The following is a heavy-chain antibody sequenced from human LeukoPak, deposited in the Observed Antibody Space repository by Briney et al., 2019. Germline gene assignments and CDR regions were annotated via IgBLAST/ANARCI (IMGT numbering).Heavy chain of an antibody. CDR1: GGFISSNSYY. CDR3: ARTRYYYNSRSYGAPYYFDY. J-gene: IGHJ4*02. D-gene: IGHD3-10*01. CDR2: IYYSGST. V-gene: IGHV4-39*01. Sequence: SETLSLTCAVSGGFISSNSYYWGWICQPPGKGLEWIGSIYYSGSTYYNPSLKSRVTISVDTSKNQFSLKLSSVTAANTAVYYCARTRYYYNSRSYGAPYYFDYWGQGTLVTVSS.